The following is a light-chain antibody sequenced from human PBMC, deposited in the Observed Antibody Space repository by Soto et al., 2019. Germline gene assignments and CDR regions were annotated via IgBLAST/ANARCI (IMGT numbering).Light chain of an antibody. Sequence: QSALTQPASVSGSPCQSITISCTGTSSDVGAYNYVSWYQQEPGKAPKLMIYDVSNRPSGISARFSGSKSGNTASLTISGLQAEDEADYYCNSYATSNTYVFGTGTKVTVL. J-gene: IGLJ1*01. CDR3: NSYATSNTYV. V-gene: IGLV2-14*01. CDR1: SSDVGAYNY. CDR2: DVS.